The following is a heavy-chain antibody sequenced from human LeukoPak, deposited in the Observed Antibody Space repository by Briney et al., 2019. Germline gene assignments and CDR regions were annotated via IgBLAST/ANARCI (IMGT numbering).Heavy chain of an antibody. CDR3: AAGKDGYNPLDY. V-gene: IGHV3-43D*03. CDR1: GFTFDDYA. Sequence: PGGSLRLSCAASGFTFDDYAMHWVRQAPGKGLEWVSLISWDGGSTYYADSVKGRFTISRDNSKNSLYLQMNSLRAEDTALYYCAAGKDGYNPLDYWGQGTLVTVSS. D-gene: IGHD5-24*01. J-gene: IGHJ4*02. CDR2: ISWDGGST.